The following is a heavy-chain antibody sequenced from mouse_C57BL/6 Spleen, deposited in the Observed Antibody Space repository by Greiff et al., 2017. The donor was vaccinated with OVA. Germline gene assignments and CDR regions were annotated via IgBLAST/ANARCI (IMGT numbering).Heavy chain of an antibody. CDR3: ARSNYWAMDY. CDR2: IYPGDGDT. J-gene: IGHJ4*01. V-gene: IGHV1-82*01. Sequence: VQLQQSGPELVKPGASVKISCKASGYAFSSSWMNWVKQRPGKGLEWIGRIYPGDGDTNYNGKFKGNATLTADKSSSTAYMQLSSLTSEDSAVYVCARSNYWAMDYWGQGTSVTVSS. CDR1: GYAFSSSW. D-gene: IGHD2-5*01.